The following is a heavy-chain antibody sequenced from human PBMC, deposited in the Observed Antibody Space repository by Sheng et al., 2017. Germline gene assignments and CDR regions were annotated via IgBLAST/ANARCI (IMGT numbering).Heavy chain of an antibody. D-gene: IGHD2-15*01. Sequence: EVQLVESGGGLVQPGGSLRLSCAAYGFTFSSYEMNWVRQAPGKGLEWVSYISSSGSTIYYADSVKGRFTISRDNAKNSLYLQMNSLRAEDTAVYYCARDCSGGSCYSSYYYYGMDVWGQGTTVTVSS. CDR2: ISSSGSTI. CDR3: ARDCSGGSCYSSYYYYGMDV. J-gene: IGHJ6*02. V-gene: IGHV3-48*03. CDR1: GFTFSSYE.